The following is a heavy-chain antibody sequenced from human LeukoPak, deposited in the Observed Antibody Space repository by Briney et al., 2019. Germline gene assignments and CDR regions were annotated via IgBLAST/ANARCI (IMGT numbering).Heavy chain of an antibody. D-gene: IGHD5-18*01. CDR1: GFTFSSYS. Sequence: GGSLRLSCAASGFTFSSYSMNWVRQAPGKGLEWVSSISSSSYIYYADSVKGRFTISRDNAKNSLYLQMNSLRAEDTAVYYCARDLKRGYSYGYADYWGQGTLVTVSS. CDR2: ISSSSYI. V-gene: IGHV3-21*01. J-gene: IGHJ4*02. CDR3: ARDLKRGYSYGYADY.